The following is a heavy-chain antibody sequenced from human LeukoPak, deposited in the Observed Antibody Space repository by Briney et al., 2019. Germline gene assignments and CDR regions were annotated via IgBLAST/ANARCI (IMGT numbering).Heavy chain of an antibody. CDR2: IKQDGSEK. Sequence: GGSLRLSCAASAFTFTSYWMSWVRHAPGKGLEWVANIKQDGSEKYYVDSVKGRFTISRENAKNSLYLQMNSLRPEDTALYYCAKVGIVGATHHAWRQGYYFDYWGQGALVTVSS. CDR3: AKVGIVGATHHAWRQGYYFDY. D-gene: IGHD1-26*01. CDR1: AFTFTSYW. V-gene: IGHV3-7*03. J-gene: IGHJ4*02.